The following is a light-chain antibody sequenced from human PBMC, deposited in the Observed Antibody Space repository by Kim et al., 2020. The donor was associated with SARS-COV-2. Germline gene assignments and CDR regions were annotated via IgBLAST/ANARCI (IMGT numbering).Light chain of an antibody. CDR1: NNKVGSQG. J-gene: IGLJ3*02. V-gene: IGLV10-54*01. Sequence: RQTATLTCTGNNNKVGSQGAAWLQQYQGHPPKLLFYRNNKRPSGVSERFSAARSSNTATLTITGLQPEDEADYYCAAWDGSLRYVLFGGGTTLTVL. CDR2: RNN. CDR3: AAWDGSLRYVL.